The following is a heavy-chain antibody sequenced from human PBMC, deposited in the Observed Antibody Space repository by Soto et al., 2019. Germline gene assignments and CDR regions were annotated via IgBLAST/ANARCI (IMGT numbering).Heavy chain of an antibody. V-gene: IGHV4-4*02. CDR3: ARIAAAGTNGDY. J-gene: IGHJ4*02. CDR2: IYHSGST. CDR1: GGSISSSNW. D-gene: IGHD6-13*01. Sequence: QVQLQESGPGLVKPSGTLSLTCAVSGGSISSSNWWSWVRQPPGKGLEWIGDIYHSGSTNYNPSLKRRVTISVDKSKNPFPLKLSSVTAADTAVYYCARIAAAGTNGDYWGQGTLVTVSS.